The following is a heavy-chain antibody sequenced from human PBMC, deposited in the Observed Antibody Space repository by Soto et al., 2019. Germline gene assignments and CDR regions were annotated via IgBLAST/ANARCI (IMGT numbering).Heavy chain of an antibody. J-gene: IGHJ4*02. V-gene: IGHV3-21*01. D-gene: IGHD6-6*01. Sequence: EVQLVESGGGLVKPGGSLRLSCAASGFNFSDYSMNWVRQAPGKGLEWVSTISSSGYFMHYADSVSGRFIISKDSTKFSLYLQMNNLRAEDTAVYYCARGEYSSSSVLDYWGQGTLVTVSS. CDR3: ARGEYSSSSVLDY. CDR2: ISSSGYFM. CDR1: GFNFSDYS.